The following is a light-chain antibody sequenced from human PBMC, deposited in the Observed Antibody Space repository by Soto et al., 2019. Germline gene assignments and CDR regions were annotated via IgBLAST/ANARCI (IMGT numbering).Light chain of an antibody. V-gene: IGKV3-11*01. Sequence: EIVLTQSPATLSLSPGERATLSCRASQSVSTYLAWYQQKPGQAPRLLIYDASNRAYGIPARFSGSGSGTDFTLHISRLEPEDFAVYYCQQRSNWPHLTFGGGTNVEIK. CDR3: QQRSNWPHLT. J-gene: IGKJ4*01. CDR2: DAS. CDR1: QSVSTY.